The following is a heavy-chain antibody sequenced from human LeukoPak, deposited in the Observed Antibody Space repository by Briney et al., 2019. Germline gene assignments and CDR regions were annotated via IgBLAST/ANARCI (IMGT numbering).Heavy chain of an antibody. CDR1: GFTFSSYS. J-gene: IGHJ4*02. V-gene: IGHV3-48*01. CDR3: ARSYDYVWGSYRELFDY. Sequence: HPGGSLRLSCAASGFTFSSYSMNWVRQAPGKGREWVSYISSSSSTIYYADSVKGRFTISRDDAKNSLYLQMNSLRAEDTAVYYCARSYDYVWGSYRELFDYWGQGTLVTVSS. CDR2: ISSSSSTI. D-gene: IGHD3-16*02.